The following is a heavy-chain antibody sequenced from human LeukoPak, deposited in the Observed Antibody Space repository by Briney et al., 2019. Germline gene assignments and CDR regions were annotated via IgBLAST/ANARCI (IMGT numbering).Heavy chain of an antibody. CDR2: ISSSSSYI. D-gene: IGHD2-2*01. V-gene: IGHV3-21*01. CDR1: GFTFSSYS. CDR3: ARDVVVVPAALQFDP. J-gene: IGHJ5*02. Sequence: GGSLRLSCAASGFTFSSYSMNWVRQAPGKGLEWVSSISSSSSYIYYADSVKGRFTISRDNAKNSLYLQMNSLGAEDTAVYYCARDVVVVPAALQFDPWGQGTLVTVSS.